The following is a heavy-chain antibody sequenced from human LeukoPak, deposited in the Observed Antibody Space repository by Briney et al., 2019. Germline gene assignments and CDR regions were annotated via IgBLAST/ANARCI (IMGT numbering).Heavy chain of an antibody. Sequence: GESLKISCAASGFTFSSYAMSWVRQAPGKGLEWVSAISGSGGSTYYADSVKGRFTISRDNSKNTLYLQMNSLRAEDTAVYYCARWVVVAATQVWFDPWGQGTLVTVSS. CDR2: ISGSGGST. CDR1: GFTFSSYA. CDR3: ARWVVVAATQVWFDP. D-gene: IGHD2-15*01. J-gene: IGHJ5*02. V-gene: IGHV3-23*01.